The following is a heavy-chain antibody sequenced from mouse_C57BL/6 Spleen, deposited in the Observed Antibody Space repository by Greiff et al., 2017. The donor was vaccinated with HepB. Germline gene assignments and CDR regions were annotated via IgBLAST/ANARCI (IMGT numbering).Heavy chain of an antibody. D-gene: IGHD1-3*01. J-gene: IGHJ3*01. V-gene: IGHV1-26*01. Sequence: EVHLQQSGPELVKPGASVKISCKASGYTFTDYYMNWVKQSHGKSLEWIGDINPNNGGTSYNQKFKGKATLTVDKSSSTAYMELRSLTSEDSAVYYCALYRSWFAYWGQGTLVTVSA. CDR2: INPNNGGT. CDR3: ALYRSWFAY. CDR1: GYTFTDYY.